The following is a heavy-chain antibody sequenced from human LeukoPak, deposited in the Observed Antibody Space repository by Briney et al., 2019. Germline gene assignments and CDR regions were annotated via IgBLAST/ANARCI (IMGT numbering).Heavy chain of an antibody. V-gene: IGHV3-20*01. CDR3: ARSAYDSSGYYYGGYYYYMDV. D-gene: IGHD3-22*01. CDR2: INWNGGST. J-gene: IGHJ6*03. CDR1: GFTFSSHW. Sequence: GGSLRLSCAASGFTFSSHWMHWVRQAPGKGLEWVSGINWNGGSTGYADSVKGRFTISRDSAKNSLHLQMNSLRAEDTALYHCARSAYDSSGYYYGGYYYYMDVWGKGTTVTVSS.